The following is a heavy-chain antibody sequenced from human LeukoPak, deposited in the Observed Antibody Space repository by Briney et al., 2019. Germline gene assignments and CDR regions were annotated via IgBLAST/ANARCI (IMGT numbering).Heavy chain of an antibody. CDR3: ARGHSSSWTDAFDI. V-gene: IGHV1-69*13. Sequence: ASVKVSCKASGYTFTGYYMHWVRQAPGQGLEWMGGIIPIFGTANYAQKFQGRVTITADESTSTAYMELSSLRSEDTAVYYCARGHSSSWTDAFDIWGQGTMVTVSS. J-gene: IGHJ3*02. CDR1: GYTFTGYY. D-gene: IGHD6-13*01. CDR2: IIPIFGTA.